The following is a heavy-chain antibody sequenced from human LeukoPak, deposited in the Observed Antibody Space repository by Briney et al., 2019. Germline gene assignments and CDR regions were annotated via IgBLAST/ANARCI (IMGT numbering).Heavy chain of an antibody. D-gene: IGHD2-2*02. J-gene: IGHJ6*03. CDR1: GFTFSRYG. CDR2: ISYDGYNK. V-gene: IGHV3-30*18. Sequence: PGRSLRLSCAASGFTFSRYGMHWVRQAPGKGLEWVAVISYDGYNKDNADSVKGRFTISRDNSKNTLYLQMNSLRAEDTAVYYCAKVGENERYCSSTSCYIPRFYMDVWGKGTTVTVSS. CDR3: AKVGENERYCSSTSCYIPRFYMDV.